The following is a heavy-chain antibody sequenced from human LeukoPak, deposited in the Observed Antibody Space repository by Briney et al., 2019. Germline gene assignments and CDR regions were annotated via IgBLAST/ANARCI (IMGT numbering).Heavy chain of an antibody. CDR3: VREAGYCASVCVKSNWFDP. CDR1: GLTLWRHN. D-gene: IGHD2-21*02. V-gene: IGHV3-21*04. CDR2: NGTSSNNS. J-gene: IGHJ5*02. Sequence: SGRSLRLSCAASGLTLWRHNINWVRQAPAKERERVSSNGTSSNNSCYEDSVRGRLTMYRDDSKNMVYLQMDSLRDEDTALYYCVREAGYCASVCVKSNWFDPWGQGTLVTVSS.